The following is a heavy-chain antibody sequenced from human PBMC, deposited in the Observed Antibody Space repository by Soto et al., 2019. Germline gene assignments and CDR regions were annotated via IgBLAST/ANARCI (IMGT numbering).Heavy chain of an antibody. V-gene: IGHV3-30*03. CDR2: ISYDGSNK. CDR3: ARDYYRFNSGYGFSMDV. CDR1: GFTFSSYG. Sequence: GGSLSLSCAASGFTFSSYGMHWVRQAPGKGLEWVAVISYDGSNKYYADSVKGRFTISRDNSKNTLYLQMNSLRAEDTAVYYCARDYYRFNSGYGFSMDVWGQGTTVTVSS. D-gene: IGHD5-12*01. J-gene: IGHJ6*02.